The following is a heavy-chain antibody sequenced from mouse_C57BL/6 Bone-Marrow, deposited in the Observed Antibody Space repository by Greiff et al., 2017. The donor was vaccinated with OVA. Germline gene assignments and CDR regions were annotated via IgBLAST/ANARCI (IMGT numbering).Heavy chain of an antibody. CDR1: GFSLTSYA. CDR2: IWTGGGT. J-gene: IGHJ1*03. CDR3: ARNTPTIVTDWYFDV. V-gene: IGHV2-9-1*01. Sequence: VKLVESGPGLVAPSQSLSITCTVSGFSLTSYAISWVRQPPGKGLEWLGVIWTGGGTNYNSALKSRLSISKDNSKSQVFLKMNSLQTDDTARYYCARNTPTIVTDWYFDVWGTGTTVTVSS. D-gene: IGHD2-5*01.